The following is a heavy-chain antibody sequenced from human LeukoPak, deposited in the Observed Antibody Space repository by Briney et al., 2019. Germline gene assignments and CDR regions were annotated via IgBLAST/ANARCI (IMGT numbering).Heavy chain of an antibody. CDR1: GFTVSSNY. CDR2: IYSGGST. Sequence: GGFLRLSCAASGFTVSSNYMSWVRQAPGKGLEWVSVIYSGGSTYYADSVKGRFTISRDNSKNTLYLQMNSLRAEDTAVYYCARERSSGDFDYWGQGTLVTVSS. V-gene: IGHV3-66*01. CDR3: ARERSSGDFDY. D-gene: IGHD3-22*01. J-gene: IGHJ4*02.